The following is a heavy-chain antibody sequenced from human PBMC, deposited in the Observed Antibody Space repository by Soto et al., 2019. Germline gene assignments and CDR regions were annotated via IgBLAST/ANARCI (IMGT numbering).Heavy chain of an antibody. CDR2: LYSGGTT. V-gene: IGHV3-66*01. Sequence: EVQLVESGGGLVQPGGSLRLCWAASGFTVSIKYMNWVRQAPGKGLEWVSVLYSGGTTYYADSVKGRFIISRDNSKNTLYLQMNSLRAEDTAVYYCARGGGRDLAGAYCFDYWGQGTLVTVSS. CDR3: ARGGGRDLAGAYCFDY. D-gene: IGHD1-26*01. CDR1: GFTVSIKY. J-gene: IGHJ4*02.